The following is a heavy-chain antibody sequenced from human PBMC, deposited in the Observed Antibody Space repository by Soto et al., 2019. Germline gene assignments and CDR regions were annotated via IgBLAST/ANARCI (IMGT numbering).Heavy chain of an antibody. CDR3: ANPIWFGESQERRDVY. V-gene: IGHV3-23*01. J-gene: IGHJ4*02. CDR2: ISDRGGST. D-gene: IGHD3-10*01. CDR1: GFTFSSYA. Sequence: EVQLLESGGGLLQPGGSLRLSCAASGFTFSSYAMSWVRQAPGKGLEWVSAISDRGGSTYYADSVKGRFTISRDNSKNTLYLQMNSLRAEDTAVYYCANPIWFGESQERRDVYWGQGTLVTVSS.